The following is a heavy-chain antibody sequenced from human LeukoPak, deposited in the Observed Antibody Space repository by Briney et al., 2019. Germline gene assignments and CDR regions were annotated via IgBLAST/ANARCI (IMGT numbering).Heavy chain of an antibody. CDR2: IFWDDDK. V-gene: IGHV2-5*02. CDR3: AHIAGRSGYDY. Sequence: SGPALVKPTQTLTLTCTFSGFSLSTSGVGVGWIRQPPGKALEWLALIFWDDDKRYSPSVKRRLTITKDTSRNQVVLTMTNMDPVDTATFYCAHIAGRSGYDYWGQGTLVTVSS. J-gene: IGHJ4*02. D-gene: IGHD6-6*01. CDR1: GFSLSTSGVG.